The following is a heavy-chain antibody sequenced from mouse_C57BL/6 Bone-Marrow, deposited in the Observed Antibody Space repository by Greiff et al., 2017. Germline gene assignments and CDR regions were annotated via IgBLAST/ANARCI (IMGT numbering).Heavy chain of an antibody. J-gene: IGHJ4*01. Sequence: QVQLQQPGAELVKPGASVKLSCKASGYTFTSYWMHWVKQRPGQGLEWIGMIHPTSGSTNYNEKFKSKATLTVDKSSSTAYMQLSSLTSEDSAVYYCAREIYYGNRYAMAYWGQGTSVTVSS. V-gene: IGHV1-64*01. CDR1: GYTFTSYW. CDR3: AREIYYGNRYAMAY. D-gene: IGHD2-1*01. CDR2: IHPTSGST.